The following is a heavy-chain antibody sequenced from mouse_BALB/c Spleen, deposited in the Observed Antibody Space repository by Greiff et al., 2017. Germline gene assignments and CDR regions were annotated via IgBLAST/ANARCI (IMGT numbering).Heavy chain of an antibody. CDR1: GYSITSDYA. D-gene: IGHD4-1*01. J-gene: IGHJ3*01. Sequence: VQLKESGPGLVKPSQSLSLTCTVTGYSITSDYAWNWIRQFPGNKLEWMGYISYSGSTSYNPSLKSRISITRDTSKNQFFLQLNSVTTEDTATYYCVTGKWFAYWGQGTLVTVSA. CDR2: ISYSGST. V-gene: IGHV3-2*02. CDR3: VTGKWFAY.